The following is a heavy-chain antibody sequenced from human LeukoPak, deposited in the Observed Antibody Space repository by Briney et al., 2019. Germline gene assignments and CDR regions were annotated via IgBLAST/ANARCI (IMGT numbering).Heavy chain of an antibody. D-gene: IGHD3-10*01. CDR1: GYTFTGYY. CDR3: ARLRFGERSSDY. V-gene: IGHV1-2*02. Sequence: AASVKVSCKASGYTFTGYYMHWVRQAPGQGLEWMGWINPNSGGTNYAQKFQGRVTMTRDTSISTAYMELSRLRSDDTAVYYCARLRFGERSSDYWGQGTLVTVSS. CDR2: INPNSGGT. J-gene: IGHJ4*02.